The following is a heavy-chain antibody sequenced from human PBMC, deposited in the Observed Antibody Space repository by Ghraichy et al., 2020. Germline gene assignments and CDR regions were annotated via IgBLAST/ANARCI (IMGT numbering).Heavy chain of an antibody. CDR2: IYTSGNT. V-gene: IGHV4-4*07. CDR3: ARGRYCGRTSCYLDY. Sequence: SETLSLTCTVSGASISSYFWTWIRQPAGKGLEWIGRIYTSGNTNYNPSLKSRVTMSLDTSKNQFSLKLSSVTAADTAVYYCARGRYCGRTSCYLDYWGQGTLVTVSS. D-gene: IGHD2-2*01. CDR1: GASISSYF. J-gene: IGHJ4*02.